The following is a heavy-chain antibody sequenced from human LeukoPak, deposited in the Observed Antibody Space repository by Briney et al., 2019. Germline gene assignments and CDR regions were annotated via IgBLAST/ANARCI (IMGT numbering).Heavy chain of an antibody. V-gene: IGHV1-46*01. D-gene: IGHD3-3*01. Sequence: ASVKVSCKASGYTFTSYYMHWVRQAPGQGLEWVGIINPSGGSTSYAQKFQGRVTMTRDTSTSTVYMELSSLRSEDTAVYYCARASKLRFLEWLKVPCWFDPWGQGTLVTVSS. CDR1: GYTFTSYY. CDR2: INPSGGST. CDR3: ARASKLRFLEWLKVPCWFDP. J-gene: IGHJ5*02.